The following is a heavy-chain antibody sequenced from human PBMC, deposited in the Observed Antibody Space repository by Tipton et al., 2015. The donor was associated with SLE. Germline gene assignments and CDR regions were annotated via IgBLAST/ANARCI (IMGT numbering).Heavy chain of an antibody. D-gene: IGHD4-17*01. CDR2: INHSGST. CDR1: GGSFSGYY. CDR3: ARSHPTVTMDY. Sequence: TLSLTCAVYGGSFSGYYLSWIRQPPGKGLEWIGEINHSGSTNYNPSLKSRVTISVDTSKNQFSLKLSSVTAADTAVYYCARSHPTVTMDYWGQGTLVTVSS. J-gene: IGHJ4*02. V-gene: IGHV4-34*01.